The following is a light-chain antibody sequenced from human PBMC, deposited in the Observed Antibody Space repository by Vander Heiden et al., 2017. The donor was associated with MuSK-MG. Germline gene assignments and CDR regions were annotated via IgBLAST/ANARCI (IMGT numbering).Light chain of an antibody. CDR2: AAS. J-gene: IGKJ5*01. V-gene: IGKV1-39*01. Sequence: DIQMTQSPSSLSASVGDRVTITCRASQSINSYLNWYQQRPGKAPKLLIYAASRLQSGVPSRFSGSGSGTDFTLTISSLQPEDFATYYCQQNYSPLLAFGQGTQVEIK. CDR3: QQNYSPLLA. CDR1: QSINSY.